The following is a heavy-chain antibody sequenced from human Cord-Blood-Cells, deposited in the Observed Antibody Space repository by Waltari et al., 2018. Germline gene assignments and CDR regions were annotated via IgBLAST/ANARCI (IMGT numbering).Heavy chain of an antibody. V-gene: IGHV2-26*01. CDR2: IFSNDEK. J-gene: IGHJ4*02. CDR3: ARTSIYNWNDEGAFDY. Sequence: QVTLKESGPVLVKPTEPLTLPCTVSGFSISNARMGVSWIRQPPGKALEWLAHIFSNDEKSYSTSLKSRLTISKDTSKSQVVLTMTNMDPVDTATYYCARTSIYNWNDEGAFDYWGQGTLVTVSS. CDR1: GFSISNARMG. D-gene: IGHD1-1*01.